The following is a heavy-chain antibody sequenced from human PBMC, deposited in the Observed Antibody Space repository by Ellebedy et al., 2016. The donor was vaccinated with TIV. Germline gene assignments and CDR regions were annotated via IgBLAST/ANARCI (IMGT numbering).Heavy chain of an antibody. CDR2: IYSGDST. V-gene: IGHV3-66*04. D-gene: IGHD3-22*01. CDR3: ARRGWVVDDRTSLRYYGMDV. CDR1: KFTVSYNY. Sequence: GGSLRLSCAASKFTVSYNYMSWVRQAPGKGLEWVSHIYSGDSTYYAESVKGRFTISRDNSKNTVYLQMNSLRSEDTAIYYCARRGWVVDDRTSLRYYGMDVWGQGTTVTVSS. J-gene: IGHJ6*02.